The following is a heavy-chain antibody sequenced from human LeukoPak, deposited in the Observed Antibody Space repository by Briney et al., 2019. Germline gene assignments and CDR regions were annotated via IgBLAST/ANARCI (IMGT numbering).Heavy chain of an antibody. CDR3: ARVGSIAARHAFDI. J-gene: IGHJ3*02. CDR1: GGSISSGSYY. CDR2: IYHSGST. V-gene: IGHV4-30-2*01. D-gene: IGHD6-6*01. Sequence: SETLSLTCTVSGGSISSGSYYWSWIRQPPGKGLEWIGYIYHSGSTYYNPSLKSRVTISVDRSKNQFSLKLSSVTAADTAVYYCARVGSIAARHAFDIWGQGTMVTVSS.